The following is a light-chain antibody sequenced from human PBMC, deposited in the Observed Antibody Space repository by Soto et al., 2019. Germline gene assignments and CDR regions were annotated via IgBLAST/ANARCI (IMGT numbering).Light chain of an antibody. CDR2: EVS. CDR1: TNDVGGYNY. CDR3: NSYTSSTSRPYV. J-gene: IGLJ1*01. V-gene: IGLV2-14*01. Sequence: QSALTQPASVSGSPGQSITISCTGTTNDVGGYNYVSWYRQHPGKAPKLLIFEVSSRPSGVSNRFSGSKSGNTASLTISAIQAEDEADYFCNSYTSSTSRPYVFGTGTKVTVL.